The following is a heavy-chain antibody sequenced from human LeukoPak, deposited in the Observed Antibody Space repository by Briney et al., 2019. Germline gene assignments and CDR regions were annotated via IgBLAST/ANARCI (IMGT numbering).Heavy chain of an antibody. Sequence: GGSLRLSCAASGFTLSGSSLHWVRLASGKGLEWVGRIRTKVNSYATAYATSVQGRFTFSRDDSRNTAYLQMNSLRAEDTAVYYCAKDPSAELLWFGELLVVAFDIWGQGTMVTVSS. D-gene: IGHD3-10*01. CDR3: AKDPSAELLWFGELLVVAFDI. V-gene: IGHV3-73*01. CDR1: GFTLSGSS. CDR2: IRTKVNSYAT. J-gene: IGHJ3*02.